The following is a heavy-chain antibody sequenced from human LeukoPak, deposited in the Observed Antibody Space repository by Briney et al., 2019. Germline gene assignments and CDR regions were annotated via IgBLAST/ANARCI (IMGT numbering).Heavy chain of an antibody. J-gene: IGHJ4*02. Sequence: SETLSLTCAVYGGSFSGYYWSWIRQPPGKGLEWLGSAYYTGSTFHNPSLKRRVTIPVDTSKNQFSLRLTSVTAADTAIYYCARHVAYYYDSSGYPDFWGQGTLVTVSS. CDR2: AYYTGST. D-gene: IGHD3-22*01. V-gene: IGHV4-34*01. CDR1: GGSFSGYY. CDR3: ARHVAYYYDSSGYPDF.